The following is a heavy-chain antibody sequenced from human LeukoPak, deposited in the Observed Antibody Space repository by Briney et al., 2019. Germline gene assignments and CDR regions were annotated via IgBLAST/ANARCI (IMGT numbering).Heavy chain of an antibody. CDR2: IHYSGTI. V-gene: IGHV4-39*07. CDR1: GVSISSSNNF. Sequence: PSETPSLTCTVSGVSISSSNNFWGWIRQPPGKGLEWIGAIHYSGTIYYNPSLKSRVTISVDTSKNQFSLKLSSVTAADTAVYYCARSSDIAVAGTVYFQHWGQGTLVTVSS. J-gene: IGHJ1*01. D-gene: IGHD6-19*01. CDR3: ARSSDIAVAGTVYFQH.